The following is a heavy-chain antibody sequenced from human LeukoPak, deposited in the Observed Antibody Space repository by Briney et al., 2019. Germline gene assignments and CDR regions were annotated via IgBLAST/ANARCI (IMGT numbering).Heavy chain of an antibody. J-gene: IGHJ6*03. V-gene: IGHV3-7*01. CDR3: ARNTKVQFYYYYMDV. Sequence: GGSLRLSCAASGFTFSSYSMNWVRQAPGKGLEWVANIKQDGSEKYYVDSVKGRFTISRDNAKNSLYLQMNSLRAEDTAVYYCARNTKVQFYYYYMDVWGKGTTVTISS. CDR2: IKQDGSEK. CDR1: GFTFSSYS.